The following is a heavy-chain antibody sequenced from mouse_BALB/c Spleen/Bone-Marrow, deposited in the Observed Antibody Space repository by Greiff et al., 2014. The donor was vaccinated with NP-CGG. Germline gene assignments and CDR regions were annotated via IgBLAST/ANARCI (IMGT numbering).Heavy chain of an antibody. CDR3: ARHGGSRGYYFDY. V-gene: IGHV5-12-2*01. CDR2: ISNGGGST. J-gene: IGHJ2*01. Sequence: DVHLVESGGGLVQPGGSLKLSCAASRFTFSSYTMSWVRQTPEKRLEWVAYISNGGGSTYYPDTVKGRFTISRDNAKNTLYLQMSSLKSEDTAMYYCARHGGSRGYYFDYWGQGTTLTVSS. D-gene: IGHD1-1*01. CDR1: RFTFSSYT.